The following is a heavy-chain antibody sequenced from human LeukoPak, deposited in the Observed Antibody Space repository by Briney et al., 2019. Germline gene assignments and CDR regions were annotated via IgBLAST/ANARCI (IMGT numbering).Heavy chain of an antibody. Sequence: GGSLRLSCAASGFTFSSYAMSWVRQAPGKGLEWVSAISGSGGSTYYADPVKGRFTISRDNSKNTLYLQMNSLRAEDTAVYYCAKDQDYDFWSGYYGLYNWFDPWGQGTLVTVSS. CDR2: ISGSGGST. CDR3: AKDQDYDFWSGYYGLYNWFDP. V-gene: IGHV3-23*01. D-gene: IGHD3-3*01. J-gene: IGHJ5*02. CDR1: GFTFSSYA.